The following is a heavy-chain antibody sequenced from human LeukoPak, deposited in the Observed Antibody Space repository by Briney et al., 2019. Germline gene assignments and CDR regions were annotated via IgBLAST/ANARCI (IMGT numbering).Heavy chain of an antibody. J-gene: IGHJ4*02. CDR3: ARGVYYDSSGYYPFDY. V-gene: IGHV4-34*01. CDR2: INHSGST. Sequence: SETLSLTCAVYGGSFSGCYWSWIRQPPGKGLEWIGEINHSGSTNYNPSLKSRVTISVDTSKNQFSLKLSSVTAADTAVYYCARGVYYDSSGYYPFDYWGQGTLVTVSS. D-gene: IGHD3-22*01. CDR1: GGSFSGCY.